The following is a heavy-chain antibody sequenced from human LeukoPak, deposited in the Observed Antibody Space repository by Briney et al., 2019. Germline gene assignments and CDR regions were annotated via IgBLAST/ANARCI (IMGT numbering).Heavy chain of an antibody. CDR2: ISSSSSYI. CDR3: GRDRPYGGNPIDY. CDR1: GFTFSSYS. Sequence: GGSLRLSCAASGFTFSSYSMNWVRQAPGKGLEWVSSISSSSSYIYYADSVKGRFTISRDNAKNSLYLQMNSLRAEDTAVYYCGRDRPYGGNPIDYWGQGTRVTVSS. V-gene: IGHV3-21*01. D-gene: IGHD4-23*01. J-gene: IGHJ4*02.